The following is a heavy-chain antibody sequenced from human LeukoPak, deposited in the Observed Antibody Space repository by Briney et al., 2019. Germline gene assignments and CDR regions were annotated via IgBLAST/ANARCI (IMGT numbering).Heavy chain of an antibody. CDR2: IIPILGIA. Sequence: ASVKVSCKASVGTCSSYTISWVRQAPGQGLEWMGRIIPILGIANYAQKFQGRVTITADKSTSTAYMELSSLRSEDTAVYYCARDFGGRIAAPLGRHWFDPWGQGTLVTVSS. J-gene: IGHJ5*02. V-gene: IGHV1-69*04. CDR3: ARDFGGRIAAPLGRHWFDP. CDR1: VGTCSSYT. D-gene: IGHD6-6*01.